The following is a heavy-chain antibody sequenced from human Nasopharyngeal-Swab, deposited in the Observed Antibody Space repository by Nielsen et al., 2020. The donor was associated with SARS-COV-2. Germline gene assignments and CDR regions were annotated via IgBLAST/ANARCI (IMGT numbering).Heavy chain of an antibody. Sequence: GGSLRISCAASGFTFSSYGMHWVRQAPGKGLEWVAVISYDGSNKYYADSVKGRFTISRDNSKNTLYLQMNSLRAEDTAVYYCARGHNTYCGGDCYSLAPDYWGQGTLVTVSS. D-gene: IGHD2-21*02. CDR3: ARGHNTYCGGDCYSLAPDY. CDR1: GFTFSSYG. CDR2: ISYDGSNK. J-gene: IGHJ4*02. V-gene: IGHV3-30*03.